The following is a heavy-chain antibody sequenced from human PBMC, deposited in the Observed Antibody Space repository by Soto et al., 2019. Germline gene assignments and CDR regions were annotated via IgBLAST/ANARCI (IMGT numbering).Heavy chain of an antibody. CDR3: ATLPERGYSYGFFAFDI. CDR1: GYTLTELS. CDR2: FDPEDGET. Sequence: GASVKVSCTVSGYTLTELSMHWVRQAPGKGLEWMGGFDPEDGETIYAQKFQGRVTMTEDTSTDTAYMELSSLRSEDTAVYYCATLPERGYSYGFFAFDIWGQGTMVTVSS. J-gene: IGHJ3*02. D-gene: IGHD5-18*01. V-gene: IGHV1-24*01.